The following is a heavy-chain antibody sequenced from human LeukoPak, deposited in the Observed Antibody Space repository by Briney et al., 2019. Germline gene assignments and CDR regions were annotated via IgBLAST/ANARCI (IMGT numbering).Heavy chain of an antibody. CDR1: GGSISSGDYY. J-gene: IGHJ4*02. CDR2: IYYSGST. D-gene: IGHD3-22*01. V-gene: IGHV4-30-4*01. Sequence: SETLSLTCTVSGGSISSGDYYWSWIRQPPEKGLEWIGYIYYSGSTYYNPSLKSRVTISVDTSKNQFSLKLSSVTAADTAVYYCARVPRKEYYYDSSAWGQGTLVTVSS. CDR3: ARVPRKEYYYDSSA.